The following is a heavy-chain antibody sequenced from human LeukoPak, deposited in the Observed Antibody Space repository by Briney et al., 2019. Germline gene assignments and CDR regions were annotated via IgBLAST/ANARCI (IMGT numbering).Heavy chain of an antibody. CDR1: GFTFSSYA. V-gene: IGHV3-23*01. J-gene: IGHJ4*02. CDR2: IGGSGGST. D-gene: IGHD6-19*01. Sequence: PGGSLRLSCAASGFTFSSYAMSWVRQAPGKGLEWVSAIGGSGGSTYYADSVKGRFTISRDNSKNTLYLQMNSLRAEDTAVYYCAKDHPPYASGWSLFDYWGQGTLVTVSS. CDR3: AKDHPPYASGWSLFDY.